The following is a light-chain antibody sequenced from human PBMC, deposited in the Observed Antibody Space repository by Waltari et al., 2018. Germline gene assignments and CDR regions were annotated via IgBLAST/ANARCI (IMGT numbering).Light chain of an antibody. Sequence: DIQMTQSPSSLSASVGDGVTITCRASQAIKNYFAWYQQKPGKAPKPLISYASSLESGVPSRFSGSRAGTDYNLTINSLQPDDFATYYCQQYDDIPVTFGPGTKLDIK. V-gene: IGKV1-33*01. CDR2: YAS. J-gene: IGKJ3*01. CDR3: QQYDDIPVT. CDR1: QAIKNY.